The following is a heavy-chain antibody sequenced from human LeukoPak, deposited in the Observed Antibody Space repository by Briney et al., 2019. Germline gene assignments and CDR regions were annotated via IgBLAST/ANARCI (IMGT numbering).Heavy chain of an antibody. V-gene: IGHV4-4*07. J-gene: IGHJ4*02. D-gene: IGHD3-3*01. CDR2: IYTSGST. Sequence: SETLSLTCTVSGGSISSYYWSWIRQPAGKGLEWIGRIYTSGSTNYNPSLKSRVTMSVDTSKNQFSLKLNSVTATDTAVYYCARGSHGVTRYYFDYWGQGTLVTVSS. CDR3: ARGSHGVTRYYFDY. CDR1: GGSISSYY.